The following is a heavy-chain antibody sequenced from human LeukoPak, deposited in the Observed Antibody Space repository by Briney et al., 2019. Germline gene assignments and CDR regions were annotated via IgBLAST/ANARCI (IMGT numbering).Heavy chain of an antibody. V-gene: IGHV3-21*01. CDR1: GFTFSSYS. Sequence: GGSLRLSCTASGFTFSSYSMNWVRQAPGKGLEWVSSISSSSSYIYYADSVKGRFTISRDNAKNSLYLQMNSLRAEDTAVYYCAIDYVWGSYSYWGQGTLVTVSS. J-gene: IGHJ4*02. D-gene: IGHD3-16*01. CDR2: ISSSSSYI. CDR3: AIDYVWGSYSY.